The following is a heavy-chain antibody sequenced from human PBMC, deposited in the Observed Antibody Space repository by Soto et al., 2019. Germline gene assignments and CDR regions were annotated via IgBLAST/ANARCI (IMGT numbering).Heavy chain of an antibody. D-gene: IGHD3-3*01. V-gene: IGHV3-7*01. CDR2: IKQDGSTK. J-gene: IGHJ6*03. CDR3: ARVGVVIQGTDYYYYMDV. CDR1: GFSFSAHW. Sequence: AGGSLRLSCAASGFSFSAHWMCWVRQAPGKGLEWVANIKQDGSTKYYMDSVKGRFTISRDNAENSLYLHMNSLSAEDTAVYYCARVGVVIQGTDYYYYMDVWGKGTTVTVSS.